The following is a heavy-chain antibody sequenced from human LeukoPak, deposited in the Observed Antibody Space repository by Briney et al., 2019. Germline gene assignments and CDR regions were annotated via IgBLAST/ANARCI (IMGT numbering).Heavy chain of an antibody. CDR3: AKSMDILTGYLWSLDY. V-gene: IGHV3-30*19. D-gene: IGHD3-9*01. CDR1: VFTFTSYG. Sequence: SLRLSCVPPVFTFTSYGMHWVCQAPDEGLGWVAVISYDGSNKYYADSLEGPFTLSIDNYKTTLYLQMNRLRAEDTDVYYCAKSMDILTGYLWSLDYWGQGTLVTVSS. CDR2: ISYDGSNK. J-gene: IGHJ4*02.